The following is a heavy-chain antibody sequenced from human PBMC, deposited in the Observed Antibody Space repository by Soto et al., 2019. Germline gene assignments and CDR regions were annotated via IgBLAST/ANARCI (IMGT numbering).Heavy chain of an antibody. V-gene: IGHV3-74*01. CDR2: IDSYGSRT. D-gene: IGHD3-3*01. CDR3: ARGWVEGLSRQPPTDY. Sequence: EVQLVESGGGLVQPGGSLRLSCAASGFTFSRYWMHWVRQAPGKGPVWVSRIDSYGSRTSQVDSVEGRFTISRDNAKNTLYLQMNSLRAEDTAVYYCARGWVEGLSRQPPTDYWGQGTLVTVSS. CDR1: GFTFSRYW. J-gene: IGHJ4*02.